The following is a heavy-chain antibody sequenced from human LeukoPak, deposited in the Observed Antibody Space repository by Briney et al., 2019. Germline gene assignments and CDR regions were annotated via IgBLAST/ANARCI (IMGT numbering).Heavy chain of an antibody. Sequence: ASVKVSCKTSGYTFVAYYIHWVRQAPGQGLEWMGRIRPMNGDTKYAQKFQGRVTITRNTSISTAYMELSSLRSEDTAVYYCARGADFWSGYYTISWFDPWGQGTLVTVSS. CDR3: ARGADFWSGYYTISWFDP. CDR2: IRPMNGDT. CDR1: GYTFVAYY. J-gene: IGHJ5*02. V-gene: IGHV1-8*03. D-gene: IGHD3-3*01.